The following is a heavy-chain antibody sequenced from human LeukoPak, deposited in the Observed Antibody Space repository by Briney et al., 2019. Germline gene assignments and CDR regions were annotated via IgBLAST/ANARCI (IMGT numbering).Heavy chain of an antibody. V-gene: IGHV4-59*08. CDR1: GGSISSYY. D-gene: IGHD5-18*01. Sequence: SETLSLTCAVSGGSISSYYWNWIRQPPGKGLEWIGYVYYNGSTNYNPSLKSRVTMSVDTSKNQFSLKLSSVTAADTAVYYCASSLRRGYSYGQFDYWGQGTLVTVSS. CDR3: ASSLRRGYSYGQFDY. CDR2: VYYNGST. J-gene: IGHJ4*02.